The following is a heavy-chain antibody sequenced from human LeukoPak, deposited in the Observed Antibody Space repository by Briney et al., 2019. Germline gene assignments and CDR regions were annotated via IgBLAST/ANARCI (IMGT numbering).Heavy chain of an antibody. J-gene: IGHJ4*02. Sequence: GGSLRLSCAASGFSFGTYSMNWVRQAPGKGLEWVSYISSSSSNIHYADSMKGRFTISRDNAKSSLYLQMNTLRAEDTAVYYCARDRGAATGTISLDYWGRGTLVTVSS. CDR3: ARDRGAATGTISLDY. V-gene: IGHV3-21*01. CDR2: ISSSSSNI. D-gene: IGHD1-1*01. CDR1: GFSFGTYS.